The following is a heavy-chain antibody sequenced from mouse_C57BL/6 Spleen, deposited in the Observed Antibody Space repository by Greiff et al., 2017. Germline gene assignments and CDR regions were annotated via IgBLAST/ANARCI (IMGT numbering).Heavy chain of an antibody. D-gene: IGHD1-1*01. Sequence: VKLVESGAELARPGASVKLSCKASGYTFTSYGISWVKQRTGQGLEWIGEIYPRSGNPYYNEKFKGKATLTADKSSSTAYMELRSLSSEDSAVYCCARTDYGSSPAWFAYWGQGTLVTVSA. CDR2: IYPRSGNP. V-gene: IGHV1-81*01. CDR3: ARTDYGSSPAWFAY. J-gene: IGHJ3*01. CDR1: GYTFTSYG.